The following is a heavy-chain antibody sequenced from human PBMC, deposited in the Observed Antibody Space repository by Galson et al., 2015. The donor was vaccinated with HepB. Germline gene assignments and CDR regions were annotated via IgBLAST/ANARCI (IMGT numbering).Heavy chain of an antibody. CDR3: ARFFYYGSGNTLDC. J-gene: IGHJ4*02. V-gene: IGHV4-61*02. CDR1: GASITSGSYY. Sequence: LSLTCTVSGASITSGSYYWTWIRQPAGKGLECIGRMYTTGSINYNPSLKSRVTMSVDTSKNQFSLKLTSVTAADTAVYYCARFFYYGSGNTLDCWDQGTLVTVSS. CDR2: MYTTGSI. D-gene: IGHD3-10*01.